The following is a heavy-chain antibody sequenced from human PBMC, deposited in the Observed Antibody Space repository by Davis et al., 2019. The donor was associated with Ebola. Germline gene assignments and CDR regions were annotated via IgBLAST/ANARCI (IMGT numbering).Heavy chain of an antibody. J-gene: IGHJ4*02. Sequence: GESLKISCTASGLSIHMFWMTWVRQAPWKGLEWVANIKEDGSEQYYVDSVRGRFTISRDNARNSVFLHMNSLRAEDTAVYYCARDVGVEFDYWGQGALVTASS. CDR3: ARDVGVEFDY. CDR1: GLSIHMFW. V-gene: IGHV3-7*03. CDR2: IKEDGSEQ. D-gene: IGHD3-10*01.